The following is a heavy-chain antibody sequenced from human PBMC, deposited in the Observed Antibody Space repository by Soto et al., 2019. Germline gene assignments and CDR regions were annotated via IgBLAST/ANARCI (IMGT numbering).Heavy chain of an antibody. CDR2: ISAYNGNT. CDR1: GYTLTSYG. CDR3: ARDGSGFYRKYGMDV. V-gene: IGHV1-18*01. Sequence: QVQLVQSGAEVKKPGASVKVSCKASGYTLTSYGISWVRQAPGQGLEWMGWISAYNGNTNYAQKLQGRVTMTTDTSTSTAYMELRSLRSVDTAVYYCARDGSGFYRKYGMDVWGQGTTVTVSS. J-gene: IGHJ6*02.